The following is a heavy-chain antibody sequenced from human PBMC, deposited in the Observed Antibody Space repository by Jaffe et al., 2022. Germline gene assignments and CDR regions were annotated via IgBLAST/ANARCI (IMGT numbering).Heavy chain of an antibody. D-gene: IGHD2-8*01. Sequence: QVQLQESGPGLVKPSETLSLTCTVSGGSITSDYWSWVRQPPGKGLEWIGYIHYSGTTNYNPSLKSRVTISLDTSKNQFSLKLTSVTAADTAVYYCATGGGAPPVRWGQGTLVTVSS. V-gene: IGHV4-59*01. J-gene: IGHJ4*02. CDR3: ATGGGAPPVR. CDR2: IHYSGTT. CDR1: GGSITSDY.